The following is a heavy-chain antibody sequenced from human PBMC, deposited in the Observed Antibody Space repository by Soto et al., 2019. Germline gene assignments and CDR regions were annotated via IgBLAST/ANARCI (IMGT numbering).Heavy chain of an antibody. CDR1: GGSFSGYY. CDR3: ASPGGSYHPHNLFVY. J-gene: IGHJ4*02. V-gene: IGHV4-34*01. Sequence: SETLSLTCAVYGGSFSGYYWSWIRQPPGKGLEWIGEINHSGSTNYNPSLKSRVTISVDTSKNQFSLKLSSVTAADTAVYYCASPGGSYHPHNLFVYWGPGTRVTVSS. CDR2: INHSGST. D-gene: IGHD1-26*01.